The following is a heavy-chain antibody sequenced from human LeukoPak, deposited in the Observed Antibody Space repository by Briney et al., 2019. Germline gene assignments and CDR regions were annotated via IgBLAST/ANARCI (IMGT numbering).Heavy chain of an antibody. CDR3: AKGSMYSSACCYMDV. CDR1: GFTFSSYA. Sequence: PGGSLRLSCAVSGFTFSSYAMGWVRQAPGKGLEWVSVISGSGGSTYYADSVKGRFTISRDNSKNTLYLQMNSLRAEDTAVYYCAKGSMYSSACCYMDVWGKGTTVTVSS. V-gene: IGHV3-23*01. J-gene: IGHJ6*03. CDR2: ISGSGGST. D-gene: IGHD6-19*01.